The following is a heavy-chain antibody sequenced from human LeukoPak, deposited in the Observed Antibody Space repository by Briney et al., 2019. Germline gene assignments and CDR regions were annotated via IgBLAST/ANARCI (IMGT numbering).Heavy chain of an antibody. V-gene: IGHV4-39*07. Sequence: SETLSLTCTVSGGSISSSSYYWGWIRQPPGKGLEWIGSIYYSGSTYYNPSLKSRVTISIDTSKNHFSLKLSSVTAADTAVYYCARTGYSSSWVDYWGQGTLVTVSS. D-gene: IGHD6-13*01. J-gene: IGHJ4*02. CDR1: GGSISSSSYY. CDR2: IYYSGST. CDR3: ARTGYSSSWVDY.